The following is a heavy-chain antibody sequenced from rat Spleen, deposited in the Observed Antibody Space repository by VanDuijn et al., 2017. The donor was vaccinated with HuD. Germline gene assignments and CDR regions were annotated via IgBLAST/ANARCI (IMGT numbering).Heavy chain of an antibody. CDR2: ISYDGGST. Sequence: EVQLVESGGGFVQSGRSLKLSCAASGFTFSDYAMAWVRQAPEKGLEWVASISYDGGSTYYRDSVKGRFTISRDNAKSTLYLQMDSLRSEDTATYYCARHEGNSGYYFDYWGQGVMVTVSS. V-gene: IGHV5-7*01. D-gene: IGHD4-3*01. CDR3: ARHEGNSGYYFDY. CDR1: GFTFSDYA. J-gene: IGHJ2*01.